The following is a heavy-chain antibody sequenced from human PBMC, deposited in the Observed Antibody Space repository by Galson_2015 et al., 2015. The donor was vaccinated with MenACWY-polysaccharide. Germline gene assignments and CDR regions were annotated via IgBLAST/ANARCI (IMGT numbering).Heavy chain of an antibody. V-gene: IGHV4-59*13. D-gene: IGHD2-21*01. CDR1: GGSINNSY. CDR3: AREHISTFYYYGLDV. J-gene: IGHJ6*02. Sequence: SETLSLTCTVSGGSINNSYWSWIRQPPGKGLEWIGYIYYGGSTKYNPSLKSRVTVSVDTSKNQFSLKLNSVTAADTAVYFCAREHISTFYYYGLDVWGQGTTVTVSS. CDR2: IYYGGST.